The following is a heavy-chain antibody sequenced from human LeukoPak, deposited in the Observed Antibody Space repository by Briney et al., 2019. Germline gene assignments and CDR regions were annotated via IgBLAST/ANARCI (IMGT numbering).Heavy chain of an antibody. D-gene: IGHD6-13*01. J-gene: IGHJ5*02. V-gene: IGHV3-23*01. CDR3: AKDRAYSSSWYGCSTP. Sequence: GGSLRLSCAASGFSFSTYGMTWVRQAPGKGLEWVSSISYSGGSTYYADSVKGRFTASRDNSKNTLYLQMNSLRAEDTALYYCAKDRAYSSSWYGCSTPWGQGTLVTVSS. CDR2: ISYSGGST. CDR1: GFSFSTYG.